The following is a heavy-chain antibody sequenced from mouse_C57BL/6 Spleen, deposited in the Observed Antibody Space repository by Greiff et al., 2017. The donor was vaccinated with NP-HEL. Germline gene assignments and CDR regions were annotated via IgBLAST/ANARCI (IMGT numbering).Heavy chain of an antibody. J-gene: IGHJ1*03. CDR1: GYSITSGYY. D-gene: IGHD4-1*01. Sequence: EVQLQQSGPGLVKPSQSLSLTCSVTGYSITSGYYWNWIRQFPGNKLEWMGYISYDGSNNYNPSLKNRISITRDTSKNQFFLKLNSVTTEDTATYYCATSNWDGPYFDVWGTGTTVTVSS. CDR2: ISYDGSN. CDR3: ATSNWDGPYFDV. V-gene: IGHV3-6*01.